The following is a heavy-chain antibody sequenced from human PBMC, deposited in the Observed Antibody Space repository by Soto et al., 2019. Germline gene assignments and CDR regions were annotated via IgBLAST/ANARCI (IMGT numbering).Heavy chain of an antibody. J-gene: IGHJ4*02. CDR3: TTGTGTVAD. CDR2: IKSRTDGETT. CDR1: GFTFSNAW. V-gene: IGHV3-15*07. Sequence: VQLVESGGGLVQPGESLRLSCAASGFTFSNAWMNWVRQAPGKGLEWVGRIKSRTDGETTDYVAPVKGRFSISRDDSNNTPYLQMNSLKIEDTDVYYCTTGTGTVADWGQGTLVIVSS. D-gene: IGHD1-7*01.